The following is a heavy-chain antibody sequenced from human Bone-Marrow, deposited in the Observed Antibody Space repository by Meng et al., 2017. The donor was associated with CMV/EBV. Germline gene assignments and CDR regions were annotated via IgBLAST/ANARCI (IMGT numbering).Heavy chain of an antibody. Sequence: GSLRLSCTVAGGSISSYYWSWIRQPPGKGLEWIGYIYYSGSTNYNPSLKSRVTISVDTSKNQFSLKLSSVTAADTAVYYCAGSYYGFWSGYSAADYYHYYGMDVWGQGTTVTVSS. V-gene: IGHV4-59*01. CDR2: IYYSGST. J-gene: IGHJ6*02. CDR1: GGSISSYY. CDR3: AGSYYGFWSGYSAADYYHYYGMDV. D-gene: IGHD3-3*01.